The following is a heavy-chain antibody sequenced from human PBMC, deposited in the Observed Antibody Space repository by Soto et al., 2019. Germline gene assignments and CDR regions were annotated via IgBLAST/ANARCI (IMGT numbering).Heavy chain of an antibody. CDR3: ARXPHSTTSYYDYPSGMDV. CDR1: GYSFPIEW. D-gene: IGHD2-2*01. V-gene: IGHV5-51*01. CDR2: IYPADSDT. J-gene: IGHJ6*02. Sequence: PRESLKISCKGSGYSFPIEWIGWVRQMPGKGLEWMGSIYPADSDTRYSPSFQGQVTISADKSIRTAYLEWSSLKASDSGVYYCARXPHSTTSYYDYPSGMDVWGQGTTVTVSS.